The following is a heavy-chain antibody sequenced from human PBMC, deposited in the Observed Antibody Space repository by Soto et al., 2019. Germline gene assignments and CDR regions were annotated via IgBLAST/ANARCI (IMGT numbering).Heavy chain of an antibody. CDR2: IYWNDDK. Sequence: SGPTLVNPTQTLTLTCTFSGFSLSSSGVGVGWIRQPPGKALEWLAFIYWNDDKRYSPSLKSRLTITKDTSKDQVVLTMTNMDPVDTATYYCGHRNDPLYWHGSGSPTLGWFDPWGQGTLVTVSS. D-gene: IGHD3-10*01. CDR3: GHRNDPLYWHGSGSPTLGWFDP. J-gene: IGHJ5*02. V-gene: IGHV2-5*01. CDR1: GFSLSSSGVG.